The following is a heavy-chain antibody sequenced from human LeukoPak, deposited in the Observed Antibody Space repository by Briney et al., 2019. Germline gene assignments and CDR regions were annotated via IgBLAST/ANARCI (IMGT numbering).Heavy chain of an antibody. J-gene: IGHJ4*02. V-gene: IGHV4-34*01. D-gene: IGHD2-15*01. CDR3: RQKRGGVDY. Sequence: SETLSLTCAVYGGSFSGYYWSWIRQPPGKGLEWIGEINHSGSTNYNPSLKSRVTMSSDTSKKQFSLKLNSVTAADTAVYYCRQKRGGVDYWGQGTLVTVSS. CDR2: INHSGST. CDR1: GGSFSGYY.